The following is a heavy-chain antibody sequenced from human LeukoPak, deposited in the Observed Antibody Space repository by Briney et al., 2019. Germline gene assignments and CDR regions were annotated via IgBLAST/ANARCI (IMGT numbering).Heavy chain of an antibody. J-gene: IGHJ4*02. Sequence: ASVKVSCKASGYTFTGYYMHWVRQAPGQGLEWMGWINPNSGGTNYAQKFQGRVTMTRDTSISTAYMELSRLRSDDTAVYYCARDLGNYYGSGSPDYWGQGTLVTVSS. CDR1: GYTFTGYY. CDR3: ARDLGNYYGSGSPDY. D-gene: IGHD3-10*01. V-gene: IGHV1-2*02. CDR2: INPNSGGT.